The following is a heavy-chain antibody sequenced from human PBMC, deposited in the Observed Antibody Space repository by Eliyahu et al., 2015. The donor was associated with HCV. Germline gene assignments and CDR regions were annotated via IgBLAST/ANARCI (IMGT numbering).Heavy chain of an antibody. J-gene: IGHJ3*01. CDR3: AREREYCTSTRCYDSFDF. V-gene: IGHV7-4-1*02. Sequence: QVQLVQSGSELKKPGASVKVSCKPSGYTFXXXAXNWGRXAPGQGLEWRGWLNTNTGNPTYAQGFTGRFVFSLDTSVSTAFLQISSLKTEDTAVYYCAREREYCTSTRCYDSFDFWGQGTLVTVSS. CDR1: GYTFXXXA. D-gene: IGHD2-2*01. CDR2: LNTNTGNP.